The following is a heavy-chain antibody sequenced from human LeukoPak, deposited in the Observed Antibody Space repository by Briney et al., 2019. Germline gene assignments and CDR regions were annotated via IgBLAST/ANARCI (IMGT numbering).Heavy chain of an antibody. CDR2: ISSSGSSI. V-gene: IGHV3-48*03. CDR1: GFTFSSYG. Sequence: GGSLRLSCGASGFTFSSYGMHWVRQAPGKGLEWISYISSSGSSIYYADSVKGRFTISRDNGKNSLYLQMNSLRAEDAAVYYCARVHYNTAMVDIDYWGQGTLVTVSS. CDR3: ARVHYNTAMVDIDY. J-gene: IGHJ4*02. D-gene: IGHD5-18*01.